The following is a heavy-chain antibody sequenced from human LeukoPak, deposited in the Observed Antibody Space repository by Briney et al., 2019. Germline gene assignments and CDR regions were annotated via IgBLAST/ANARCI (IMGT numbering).Heavy chain of an antibody. D-gene: IGHD5-12*01. CDR1: GGSISSGGYS. J-gene: IGHJ4*02. V-gene: IGHV4-30-4*07. Sequence: KTSETLSLTCAVSGGSISSGGYSWGWIRQPPGKGLEYIGYIYYSGSTYYNPSLKSRVTISVDTSKNHFSLKLSSVTAADTAVYYCARERGRLLDSWGQGTLVTVSS. CDR3: ARERGRLLDS. CDR2: IYYSGST.